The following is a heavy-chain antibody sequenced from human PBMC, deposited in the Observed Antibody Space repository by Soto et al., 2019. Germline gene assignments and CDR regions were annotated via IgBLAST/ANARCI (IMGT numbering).Heavy chain of an antibody. V-gene: IGHV4-4*02. CDR3: AGGPSLVEQLVLSSYYYGMDV. J-gene: IGHJ6*02. CDR1: GGSISSSNW. Sequence: SETLSLTCAVSGGSISSSNWWCWVRQPPGKGLEWIGEIYHSGSTNYNPSLKSRVTISVDKSKNQFSLKLSSVTAADTAVYYCAGGPSLVEQLVLSSYYYGMDVWGQGTTVTVSS. D-gene: IGHD6-13*01. CDR2: IYHSGST.